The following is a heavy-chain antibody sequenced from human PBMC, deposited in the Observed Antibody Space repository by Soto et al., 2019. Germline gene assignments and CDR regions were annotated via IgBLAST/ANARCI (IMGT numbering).Heavy chain of an antibody. J-gene: IGHJ4*02. CDR3: ARGGVSTRTFDY. V-gene: IGHV5-51*01. CDR2: IYPSDSDT. D-gene: IGHD3-3*01. CDR1: GYNFASYW. Sequence: GESLKISCKGSGYNFASYWIAWVRQMPGKGLELMGIIYPSDSDTRYRPSFQGQVTISADKSISSAYLQWSSLRASDTAMYYCARGGVSTRTFDYWGRGTPVTVSS.